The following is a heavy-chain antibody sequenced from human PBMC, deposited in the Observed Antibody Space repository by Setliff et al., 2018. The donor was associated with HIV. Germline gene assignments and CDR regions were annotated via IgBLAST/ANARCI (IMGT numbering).Heavy chain of an antibody. CDR1: GFTFSSYA. J-gene: IGHJ4*02. CDR3: AKPLPTANGWHRVFDF. Sequence: PGGSLRLSCAASGFTFSSYAMSWVRQAPGKGLEWVSTISSGSSYINYADSVKGRFTISRDNAKNSLHLQLNSLRVEDTAMYYCAKPLPTANGWHRVFDFWGQGTSVTVSS. CDR2: ISSGSSYI. D-gene: IGHD6-19*01. V-gene: IGHV3-21*04.